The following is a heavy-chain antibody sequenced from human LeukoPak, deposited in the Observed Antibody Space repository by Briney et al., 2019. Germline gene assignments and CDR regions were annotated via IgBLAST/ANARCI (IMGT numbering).Heavy chain of an antibody. CDR2: ITSDGGDT. CDR1: GFTFSSYA. CDR3: ARRDADMAGSGFDF. Sequence: PGGSLRLSCATSGFTFSSYAMHWVRQAPGKGLECVSAITSDGGDTYYANSVKGRFTISRDNSKNTLYLQMGSLRAEDMAVYYCARRDADMAGSGFDFWGQGTMVTVSS. V-gene: IGHV3-64*01. J-gene: IGHJ3*01. D-gene: IGHD6-19*01.